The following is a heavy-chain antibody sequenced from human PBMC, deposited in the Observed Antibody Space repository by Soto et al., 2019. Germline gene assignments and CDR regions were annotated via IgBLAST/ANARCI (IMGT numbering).Heavy chain of an antibody. Sequence: PSETLSLTCGVSGFPVSYGYYWGWIRQPPGKGLEWLGSIYQSGKTYYNPSLKSRLTLSTDTSKNEFSVRLRSVTAADTAVYFCARLYCSSVSCYNDYWGPGVQVTVSS. CDR2: IYQSGKT. CDR1: GFPVSYGYY. D-gene: IGHD2-2*01. V-gene: IGHV4-38-2*01. J-gene: IGHJ4*02. CDR3: ARLYCSSVSCYNDY.